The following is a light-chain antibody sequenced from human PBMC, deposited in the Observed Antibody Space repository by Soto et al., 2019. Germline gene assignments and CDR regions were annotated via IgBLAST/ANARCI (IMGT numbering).Light chain of an antibody. CDR3: QQYQSFSLT. CDR1: QSISNW. Sequence: DIQMTQSPSTLSASVGDRVTITCRASQSISNWLAWYQQKPGKAPKLLIYKTSNLESGVPSRFSGSGSGTEFSLTISSLQPDDFATHYCQQYQSFSLTFGGGTRVEV. CDR2: KTS. J-gene: IGKJ4*01. V-gene: IGKV1-5*03.